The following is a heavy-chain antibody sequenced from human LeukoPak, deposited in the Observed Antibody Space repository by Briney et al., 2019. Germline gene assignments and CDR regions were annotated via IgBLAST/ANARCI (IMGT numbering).Heavy chain of an antibody. CDR3: ARPWTLHSYNYVYFDY. V-gene: IGHV4-39*01. CDR1: GGSISSSSYY. J-gene: IGHJ4*02. D-gene: IGHD5-24*01. CDR2: IYYSGST. Sequence: SETLSLTCTVSGGSISSSSYYWGWIRQPPGKGLEWIGSIYYSGSTYYNPSLKSRVTISVDTSKNQFSLKLSSVTAADTAVYYCARPWTLHSYNYVYFDYWGQGTLVTVSS.